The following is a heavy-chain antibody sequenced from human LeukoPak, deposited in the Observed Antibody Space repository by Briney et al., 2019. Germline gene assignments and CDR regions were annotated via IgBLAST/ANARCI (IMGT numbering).Heavy chain of an antibody. V-gene: IGHV4-34*01. CDR1: GGSFSGYY. CDR3: ARVPTVTTRGDAFDI. CDR2: INHSGST. J-gene: IGHJ3*02. Sequence: SETLSLTCAVYGGSFSGYYWSWIRQPPGKGLEWIGEINHSGSTNYNPSLKSRVTISVDTSKNQFSLKLGSVTAADTAVYYCARVPTVTTRGDAFDIWGQGTMVTVSS. D-gene: IGHD4-11*01.